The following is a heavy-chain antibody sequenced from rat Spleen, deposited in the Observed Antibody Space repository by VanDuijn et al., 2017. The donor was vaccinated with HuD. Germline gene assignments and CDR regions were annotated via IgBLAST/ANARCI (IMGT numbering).Heavy chain of an antibody. CDR1: GFTFSNYG. CDR2: INYDGSGT. CDR3: ATEGGFDY. V-gene: IGHV5-29*01. J-gene: IGHJ2*01. Sequence: EVQLVESGGGLVQPGRSLKLSCAASGFTFSNYGMAWVRQAPTKGLEWVATINYDGSGTYYRDSVKGRFTISRDNAKSTLYLQMDSLRSEDTATYYCATEGGFDYWGQGVMVTVSS. D-gene: IGHD1-11*01.